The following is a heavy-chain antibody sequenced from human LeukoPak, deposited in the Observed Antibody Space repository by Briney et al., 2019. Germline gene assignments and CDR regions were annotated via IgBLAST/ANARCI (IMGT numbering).Heavy chain of an antibody. Sequence: ASVKVSCTASGGTFSSYAISWVRQAPGQGLEWMGRIIPILGIANYAQKFQGRVTITADKSTSTAYMELSSLRSEDTAVYYCARGGYCGGDCYEGDAFDIWGQGTMVTVSS. V-gene: IGHV1-69*04. CDR2: IIPILGIA. CDR3: ARGGYCGGDCYEGDAFDI. D-gene: IGHD2-21*02. CDR1: GGTFSSYA. J-gene: IGHJ3*02.